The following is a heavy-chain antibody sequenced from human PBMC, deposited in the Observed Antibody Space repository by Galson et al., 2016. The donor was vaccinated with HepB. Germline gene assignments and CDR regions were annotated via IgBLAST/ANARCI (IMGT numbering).Heavy chain of an antibody. CDR2: IHHSGST. J-gene: IGHJ3*02. D-gene: IGHD2-8*02. Sequence: SETLSLTCAVSGGSFSDDTWWTWVRQPPGKGLEWIGEIHHSGSTNYNPSLKSRATISVDTSRNQFSLSLSSVTAADTAVYYCARDCTGGTCKFAGYDAFDIWGQGTTVTVSS. CDR3: ARDCTGGTCKFAGYDAFDI. V-gene: IGHV4-4*02. CDR1: GGSFSDDTW.